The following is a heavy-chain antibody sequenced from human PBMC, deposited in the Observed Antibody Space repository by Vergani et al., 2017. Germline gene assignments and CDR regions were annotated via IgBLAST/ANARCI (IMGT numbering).Heavy chain of an antibody. J-gene: IGHJ4*02. D-gene: IGHD2-15*01. Sequence: QVQLVQSGAEVKKPGSSVKVSCKTSGGTFKSNTFSWVRQAPGQGLEWMGGIIPIFGTANYAQKFQGRVTITADESTSTAYMELSSLRSEDTAVYYCARFPLPRDIVVVVAPHWGQGTLVTVSS. CDR1: GGTFKSNT. CDR2: IIPIFGTA. V-gene: IGHV1-69*01. CDR3: ARFPLPRDIVVVVAPH.